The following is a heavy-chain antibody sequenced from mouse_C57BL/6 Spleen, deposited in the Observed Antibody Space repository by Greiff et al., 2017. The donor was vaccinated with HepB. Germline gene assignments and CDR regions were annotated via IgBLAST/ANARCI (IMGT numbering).Heavy chain of an antibody. Sequence: QVQLKESGPELVKPGASVKISCKASGYAFSSSWMNWVKQRPGKGLEWIGRIYPGDGDTNYNGKFKGKATLTADKSSSTAYMQLSSLTSEDSAVYFCARGSGYPHYYAMDYWGQGTSVTVSS. J-gene: IGHJ4*01. CDR3: ARGSGYPHYYAMDY. V-gene: IGHV1-82*01. D-gene: IGHD3-2*02. CDR1: GYAFSSSW. CDR2: IYPGDGDT.